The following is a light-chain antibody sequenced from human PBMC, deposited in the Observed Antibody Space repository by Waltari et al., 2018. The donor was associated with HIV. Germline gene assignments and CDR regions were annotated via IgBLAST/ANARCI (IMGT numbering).Light chain of an antibody. CDR2: VNR. CDR1: SSNIGAGYD. CDR3: CSYGSSATFVV. Sequence: QSVLPQPPSVSGAPGQRVTISCTGSSSNIGAGYDVHWYEQLPGAAPKLLIYVNRPRLSGVPDRFSCSKSGTSASLTISDLQAEDEATYSCCSYGSSATFVVFGGGTRVTV. J-gene: IGLJ2*01. V-gene: IGLV1-40*01.